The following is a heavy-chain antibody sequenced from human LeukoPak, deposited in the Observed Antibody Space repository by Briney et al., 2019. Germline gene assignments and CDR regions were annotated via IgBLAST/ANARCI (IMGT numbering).Heavy chain of an antibody. CDR2: IIPIFGTA. CDR1: GYTFTVYS. Sequence: SVKVSCKASGYTFTVYSINWLRQAPGQGLEWMGGIIPIFGTANYAQKFQGRVTITADESTSTAYMELSSLRSEDTAVYYCARLDEYSSSSRYYGMDVWGQGTTVTVSS. V-gene: IGHV1-69*13. J-gene: IGHJ6*02. D-gene: IGHD6-6*01. CDR3: ARLDEYSSSSRYYGMDV.